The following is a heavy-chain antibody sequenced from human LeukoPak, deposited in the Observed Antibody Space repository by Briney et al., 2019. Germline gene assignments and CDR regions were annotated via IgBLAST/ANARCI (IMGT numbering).Heavy chain of an antibody. CDR2: INWNGGST. J-gene: IGHJ6*03. V-gene: IGHV3-20*04. CDR3: ARHNYPSYYYYMDV. Sequence: GGSLRLSCAASGSTFGNYAMSWVRQAPGKGLEWVSGINWNGGSTGYVDSVKGQFTISRDNSKNSLYLQMNSLRAEDTALYYCARHNYPSYYYYMDVWGTGTTVTVSS. CDR1: GSTFGNYA. D-gene: IGHD1-1*01.